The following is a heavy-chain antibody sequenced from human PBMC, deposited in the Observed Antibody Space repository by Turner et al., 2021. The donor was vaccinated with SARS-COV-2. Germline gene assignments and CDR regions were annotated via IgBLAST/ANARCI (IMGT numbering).Heavy chain of an antibody. CDR1: GFTFSSYA. CDR2: SRCSGGGQ. Sequence: EVQLLESGGGLVQPGGSLRLSCAASGFTFSSYAMGWVRQAPGEGLGWVSVSRCSGGGQYYAGSVEGRFTISRDNSKNTLYLQMNSLRAEDTAVYYCAKDLITGIYYYYYGMDVWGQGTTVTVSS. CDR3: AKDLITGIYYYYYGMDV. D-gene: IGHD1-20*01. V-gene: IGHV3-23*01. J-gene: IGHJ6*02.